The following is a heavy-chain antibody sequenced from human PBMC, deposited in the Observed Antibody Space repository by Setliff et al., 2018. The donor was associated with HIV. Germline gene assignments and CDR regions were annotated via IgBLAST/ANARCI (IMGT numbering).Heavy chain of an antibody. CDR2: IYHTGSS. J-gene: IGHJ4*02. Sequence: PSETLSLTCDVSGFSISSRYYWGWIRQSPGKGLEWIGNIYHTGSSYYNPSLNDRATISLDTSKNQFSLKLNSVTAADTAVYYCARVFVDTAVLRVLEYYFDSWGRGTLVTVSS. V-gene: IGHV4-38-2*01. CDR1: GFSISSRYY. D-gene: IGHD5-18*01. CDR3: ARVFVDTAVLRVLEYYFDS.